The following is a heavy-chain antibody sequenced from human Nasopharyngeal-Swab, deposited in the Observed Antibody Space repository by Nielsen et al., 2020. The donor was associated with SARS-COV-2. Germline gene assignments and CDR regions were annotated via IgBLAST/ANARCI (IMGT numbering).Heavy chain of an antibody. CDR2: IYYSGST. Sequence: SETLSLTCTVSGGSISSSSYYWGWIRQPPGKGLERIGRIYYSGSTYYNPSLKSRVTISVDTSYTLFSLKLSSVTAAYTSVYYCARQTTLLWFGELLLGVFDIWGQGAMVTVSS. CDR3: ARQTTLLWFGELLLGVFDI. J-gene: IGHJ3*02. CDR1: GGSISSSSYY. V-gene: IGHV4-39*01. D-gene: IGHD3-10*01.